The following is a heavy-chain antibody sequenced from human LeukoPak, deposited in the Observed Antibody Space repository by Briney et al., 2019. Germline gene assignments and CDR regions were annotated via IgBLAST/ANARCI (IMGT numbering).Heavy chain of an antibody. CDR3: ASGPKTYYDFWSGYPPVGWFDP. Sequence: SETLSLTCAVYGGSFSGYYWSWIRQPPGKGLEWIGEINHSGSTNYSPSLKSRVTISVDTSKNQFSLKLSSVTAADTAVYYCASGPKTYYDFWSGYPPVGWFDPWGQGTLVTVSS. D-gene: IGHD3-3*01. CDR1: GGSFSGYY. J-gene: IGHJ5*02. V-gene: IGHV4-34*01. CDR2: INHSGST.